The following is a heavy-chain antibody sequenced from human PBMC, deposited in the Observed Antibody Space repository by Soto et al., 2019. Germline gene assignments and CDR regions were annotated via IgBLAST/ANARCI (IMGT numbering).Heavy chain of an antibody. Sequence: ASVKVSCKASGYTFTNYGISWVRQAPGQGLEWMGWINTYNGNTNHAQKLQGRVTMTTDTSTSTAYMEPRSLRSDDTAVYYCARGGSLYWYFDLWGRGTLVTVSS. CDR2: INTYNGNT. D-gene: IGHD1-26*01. V-gene: IGHV1-18*01. CDR3: ARGGSLYWYFDL. J-gene: IGHJ2*01. CDR1: GYTFTNYG.